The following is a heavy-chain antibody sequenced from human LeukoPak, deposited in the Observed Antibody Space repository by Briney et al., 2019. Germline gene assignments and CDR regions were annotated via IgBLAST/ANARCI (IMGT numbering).Heavy chain of an antibody. V-gene: IGHV4-39*01. CDR3: ARQFDY. CDR1: GGSITSGDYR. J-gene: IGHJ4*02. CDR2: FYNRGSP. Sequence: ETLSLTCSVSGGSITSGDYRWGWNRQSPGKGLEWIGSFYNRGSPYYNPSLKSRVTISLDTSKNQFSLKLTSVTAADTAIYYRARQFDYWGPGTLVTVSS.